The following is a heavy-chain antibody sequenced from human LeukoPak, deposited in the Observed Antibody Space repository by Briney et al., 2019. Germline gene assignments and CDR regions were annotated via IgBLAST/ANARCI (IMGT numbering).Heavy chain of an antibody. V-gene: IGHV3-30*04. D-gene: IGHD3-10*01. Sequence: GGSLRLSCAASGFTFSSYAMHWVRQAPGKGLEWVAVISYDGSNKYYADSVKGRFTISRDNSKNTLYLQMNSLRAEDTAVYYCARGAYYYGSSYWGQGTLVTVSS. J-gene: IGHJ4*02. CDR1: GFTFSSYA. CDR2: ISYDGSNK. CDR3: ARGAYYYGSSY.